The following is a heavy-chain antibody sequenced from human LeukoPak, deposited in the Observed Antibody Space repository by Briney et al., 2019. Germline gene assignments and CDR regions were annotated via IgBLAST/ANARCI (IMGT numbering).Heavy chain of an antibody. J-gene: IGHJ4*02. CDR1: RYSISGVYY. CDR2: IYHSGST. CDR3: ARSLTIFGVVTD. D-gene: IGHD3-3*01. Sequence: PSETLSLTCTVSRYSISGVYYWGWIRQPPGKGLEWIGSIYHSGSTYYNPSLKSRVTISVDTSKNQFSLKLSSVTAADTAVYYCARSLTIFGVVTDWGQGTLVTVSS. V-gene: IGHV4-38-2*02.